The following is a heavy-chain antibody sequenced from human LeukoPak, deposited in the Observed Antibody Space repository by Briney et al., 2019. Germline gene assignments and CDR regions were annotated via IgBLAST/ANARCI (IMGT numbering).Heavy chain of an antibody. CDR3: ARHGESGIAVARPHFDY. Sequence: PSETLSLTCTVSGGSISSSSYYWGWIRQPPGKGLEWIGSIYYSGSTYYNPSLKSRVTISVDTSKNQFSLKLSSVTAADTAVYYCARHGESGIAVARPHFDYWGQGTLVTVSS. V-gene: IGHV4-39*01. CDR1: GGSISSSSYY. CDR2: IYYSGST. D-gene: IGHD6-19*01. J-gene: IGHJ4*02.